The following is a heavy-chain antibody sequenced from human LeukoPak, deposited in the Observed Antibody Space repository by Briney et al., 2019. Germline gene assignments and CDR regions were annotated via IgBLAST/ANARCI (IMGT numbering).Heavy chain of an antibody. CDR3: ARSSGLRYFAWLRPEGFDP. CDR2: IYYSGST. V-gene: IGHV4-30-4*01. CDR1: GGSISSGDYY. J-gene: IGHJ5*02. Sequence: SETLSLTCTVSGGSISSGDYYWSCIRQPPGKALEWIGYIYYSGSTYYNPSLKSRVTISVDTSKNQFSLKLSSVTLADTAVYYCARSSGLRYFAWLRPEGFDPWGQGTLVTVSS. D-gene: IGHD3-9*01.